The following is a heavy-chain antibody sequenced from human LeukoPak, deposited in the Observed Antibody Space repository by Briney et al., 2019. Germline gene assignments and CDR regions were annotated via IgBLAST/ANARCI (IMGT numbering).Heavy chain of an antibody. D-gene: IGHD3-10*01. J-gene: IGHJ4*02. CDR2: ISNDGSNK. CDR3: AKALGYGSGSSLDY. Sequence: GGSLRLSCAASGFTFRNYAMHWIRQVPGKGLEWLAIISNDGSNKNYADSVKGRFTISRDNSKNTLYLQMDSLRTEDTAVYYCAKALGYGSGSSLDYWGQGTLVTVSS. CDR1: GFTFRNYA. V-gene: IGHV3-30*18.